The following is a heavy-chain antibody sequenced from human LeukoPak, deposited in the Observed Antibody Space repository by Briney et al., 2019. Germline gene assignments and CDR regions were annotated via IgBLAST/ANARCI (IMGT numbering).Heavy chain of an antibody. D-gene: IGHD2-2*01. CDR3: AKDPSRPAALPNWFDP. J-gene: IGHJ5*02. CDR2: ISGSGGST. V-gene: IGHV3-23*01. Sequence: TGGSLRLSCAASGFTFSSHAMSWVRQAPGRGLEWVSAISGSGGSTYYAHSVKGRLTISRDNSKNTLYLQVNSLRAEDTAVYYCAKDPSRPAALPNWFDPWGQGTLVTVSS. CDR1: GFTFSSHA.